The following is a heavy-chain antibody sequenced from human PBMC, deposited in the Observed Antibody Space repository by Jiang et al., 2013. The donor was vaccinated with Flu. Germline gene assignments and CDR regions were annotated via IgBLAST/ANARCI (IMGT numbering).Heavy chain of an antibody. CDR1: GFNFRNYA. D-gene: IGHD2-15*01. Sequence: QLVESGGGLVQPGGSLRLSCAASGFNFRNYAMSWVRQAPGKGLEWVSAISGSGGSTYYADSVKGRFSISRDNSKNTLYLQMNSLRAEDTAVYYCAKEAGVVVAPTHWFDPWGQGALVTVSS. V-gene: IGHV3-23*04. CDR3: AKEAGVVVAPTHWFDP. CDR2: ISGSGGST. J-gene: IGHJ5*02.